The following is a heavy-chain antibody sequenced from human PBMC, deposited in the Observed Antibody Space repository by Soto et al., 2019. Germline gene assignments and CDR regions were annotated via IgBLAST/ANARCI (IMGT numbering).Heavy chain of an antibody. V-gene: IGHV4-39*07. CDR2: IYYSGST. CDR1: GGSISSSSYY. D-gene: IGHD5-12*01. Sequence: SETLSLTCTVSGGSISSSSYYWGWIRQPPGKGLEWIGSIYYSGSTYYNPSLKSRVTISVDTSKNQFSLKLSSVTAADTAVYYCARDRSDGYNFDYWGQGTLVTVSS. CDR3: ARDRSDGYNFDY. J-gene: IGHJ4*02.